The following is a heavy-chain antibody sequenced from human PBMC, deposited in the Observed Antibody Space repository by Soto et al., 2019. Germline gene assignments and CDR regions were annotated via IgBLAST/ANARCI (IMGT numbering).Heavy chain of an antibody. CDR1: GFTFRNYA. CDR2: ITENGANT. J-gene: IGHJ4*02. CDR3: AKGVLDRGVDS. V-gene: IGHV3-23*01. Sequence: EVQVFEYGAGLVQSGGSLRLSCAASGFTFRNYAMTWVRQATGQGLEYVSSITENGANTYYASSVKGRFTISRDNSKTTLYLQMNSLRAEDTAIYYCAKGVLDRGVDSWGQGTLVTVSS.